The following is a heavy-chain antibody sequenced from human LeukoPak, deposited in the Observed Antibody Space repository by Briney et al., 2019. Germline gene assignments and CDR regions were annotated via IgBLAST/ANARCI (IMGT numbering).Heavy chain of an antibody. J-gene: IGHJ5*02. Sequence: MPSETLSLTCTVSGGSISRSSYYWGWIRQTPGKGPEWIGSIYYGGSTYYNPSLKSRVTISVDTSKNQFSLKLSSVTAADTAVYYCARCGIAAAGRFDHWGQGTLVTVSS. V-gene: IGHV4-39*01. CDR1: GGSISRSSYY. CDR2: IYYGGST. CDR3: ARCGIAAAGRFDH. D-gene: IGHD6-13*01.